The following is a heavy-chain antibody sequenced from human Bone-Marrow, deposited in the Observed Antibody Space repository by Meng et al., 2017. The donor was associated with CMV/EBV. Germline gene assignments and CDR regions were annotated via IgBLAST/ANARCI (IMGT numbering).Heavy chain of an antibody. D-gene: IGHD5-24*01. CDR1: GYTFTGYY. CDR2: ISGYNGDT. J-gene: IGHJ4*02. CDR3: ARSVEMATIYDY. V-gene: IGHV1-18*04. Sequence: ASVKVSCKASGYTFTGYYMHWVRQAPGQRLECMGWISGYNGDTDYAQKLQGRFTMTRDTSTSTAYMELRSLRSDDTAVYYCARSVEMATIYDYWGQGTLVTVSS.